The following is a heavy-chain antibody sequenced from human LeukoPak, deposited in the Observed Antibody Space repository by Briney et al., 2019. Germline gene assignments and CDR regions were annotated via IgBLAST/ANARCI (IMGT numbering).Heavy chain of an antibody. D-gene: IGHD2-8*01. CDR1: GFTVSSNY. Sequence: GGSLRLSCAASGFTVSSNYMTWVRQAPGKGLEWVASITQDGSEKYYVDSVKGRFTISRDNAKNSLYLQMNSLRAEDTAVYYCARDRWGLLGGDFWGQGTLVTVSS. CDR3: ARDRWGLLGGDF. CDR2: ITQDGSEK. J-gene: IGHJ4*02. V-gene: IGHV3-7*04.